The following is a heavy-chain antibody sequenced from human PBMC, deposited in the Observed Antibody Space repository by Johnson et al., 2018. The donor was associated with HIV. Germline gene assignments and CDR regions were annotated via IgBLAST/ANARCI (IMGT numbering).Heavy chain of an antibody. Sequence: VQLVESGGGLVQPGGSLRLSCVASGFTFRSNYMSWVRQAPGQGLEWVSVIYSVGRSYYADSVKGRLTLSRDNSNNTLYLQMNSLRAEDTAVYYCARDVTAGNDAFDIWGQGTMVTVSS. V-gene: IGHV3-66*02. CDR1: GFTFRSNY. D-gene: IGHD1-1*01. CDR3: ARDVTAGNDAFDI. J-gene: IGHJ3*02. CDR2: IYSVGRS.